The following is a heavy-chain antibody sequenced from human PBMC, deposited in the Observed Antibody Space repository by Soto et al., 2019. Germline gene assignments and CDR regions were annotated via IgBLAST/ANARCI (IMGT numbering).Heavy chain of an antibody. D-gene: IGHD3-10*01. CDR2: INAGNGNT. CDR3: ARGASMVRGVILDAFDI. CDR1: GYTFTSYA. Sequence: QVQLVQSGAEVKKPGASVKVSCKASGYTFTSYAMHWVRQAPGQRLEWMGWINAGNGNTKYSQKFQGRVTITRDTSESTPYMELSSLRSEDTAVYYCARGASMVRGVILDAFDIWGQGTMVTVSS. J-gene: IGHJ3*02. V-gene: IGHV1-3*01.